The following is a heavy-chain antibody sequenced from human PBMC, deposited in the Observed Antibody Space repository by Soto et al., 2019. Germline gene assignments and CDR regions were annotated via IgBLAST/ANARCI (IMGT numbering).Heavy chain of an antibody. V-gene: IGHV4-59*08. CDR3: SRRDTTGYYFY. J-gene: IGHJ4*02. CDR1: GGSISPYY. D-gene: IGHD3-22*01. Sequence: PSETLSLTCTVSGGSISPYYWSWIRQPPGKGLDWIGNIYYNGNTNYSPSLKSRVTISVDTSKNQFSLMLTSVTAADTAVYYCSRRDTTGYYFYWGQGALVTVS. CDR2: IYYNGNT.